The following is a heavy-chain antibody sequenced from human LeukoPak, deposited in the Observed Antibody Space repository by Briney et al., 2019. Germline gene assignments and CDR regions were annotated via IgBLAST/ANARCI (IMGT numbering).Heavy chain of an antibody. CDR1: GGSISSGSYY. CDR3: ARATYYYDSSGYQGVLDY. V-gene: IGHV4-61*02. J-gene: IGHJ4*02. CDR2: IYTSGST. D-gene: IGHD3-22*01. Sequence: PSETLSLTCTVSGGSISSGSYYWSWIRQPAGKGLEWIGRIYTSGSTNYNPSLKSRVTISVDTSKNQFSLKLSSVTAADTAVYYCARATYYYDSSGYQGVLDYWGQGTLVTVSS.